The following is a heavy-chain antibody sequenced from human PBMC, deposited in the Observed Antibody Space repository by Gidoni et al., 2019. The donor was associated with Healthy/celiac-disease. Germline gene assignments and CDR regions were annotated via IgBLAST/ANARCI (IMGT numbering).Heavy chain of an antibody. CDR1: GGSISSSSYY. CDR3: ARRDRRSKGWYFDL. D-gene: IGHD2-15*01. Sequence: QLQLQESGPGLVKPSETLSLTCTVSGGSISSSSYYWGWIRQPPGKGLEWIGSIYYSGSTYYNPSLKSRVTISVDTSKNQFSLKLSSVTAADTAVYYCARRDRRSKGWYFDLWGRGTLVTVSS. J-gene: IGHJ2*01. CDR2: IYYSGST. V-gene: IGHV4-39*01.